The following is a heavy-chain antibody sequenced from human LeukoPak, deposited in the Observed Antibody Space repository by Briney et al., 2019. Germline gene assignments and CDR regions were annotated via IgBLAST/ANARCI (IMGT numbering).Heavy chain of an antibody. CDR3: ARRTVDDWYFDL. J-gene: IGHJ2*01. Sequence: SETLSPTCSVSGASISRYYWNWIRQPPGKGLEWIGHIYNSGNTNYNPSLKSRVTLSLDTSKNQFSLKLNSVTAADTAVYYCARRTVDDWYFDLWGRGTLVTVSS. CDR1: GASISRYY. D-gene: IGHD4-17*01. V-gene: IGHV4-59*08. CDR2: IYNSGNT.